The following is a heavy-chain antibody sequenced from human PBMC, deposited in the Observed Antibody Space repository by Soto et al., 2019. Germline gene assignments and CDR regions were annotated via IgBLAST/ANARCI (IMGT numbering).Heavy chain of an antibody. J-gene: IGHJ4*02. V-gene: IGHV1-3*05. CDR3: ARAWVVVTAPNY. CDR1: GYTFNSYA. Sequence: QVQLVQSGAEEKKPGASVKVSCKAYGYTFNSYAMHWVRQAHGQRLEWMGWINAGNGNTKYSQKFQGRVTITRDTSASTAYMELSSLRSEDKSVYYCARAWVVVTAPNYWGQGTLVTVSS. D-gene: IGHD2-21*02. CDR2: INAGNGNT.